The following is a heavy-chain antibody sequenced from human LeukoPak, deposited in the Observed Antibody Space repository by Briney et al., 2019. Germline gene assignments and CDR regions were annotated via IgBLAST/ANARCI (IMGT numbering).Heavy chain of an antibody. V-gene: IGHV3-23*01. Sequence: GGSLRLSCAASGLTFTNYVMSWVRQAPGKGLEWVSGISGSGGRTFYADSVKGRFSISRDNSKNTLSLQMNSLRADDTAVYYCAKDSWRDQLPFIFDYWGQGILVTVSS. J-gene: IGHJ4*02. CDR2: ISGSGGRT. D-gene: IGHD2-2*01. CDR3: AKDSWRDQLPFIFDY. CDR1: GLTFTNYV.